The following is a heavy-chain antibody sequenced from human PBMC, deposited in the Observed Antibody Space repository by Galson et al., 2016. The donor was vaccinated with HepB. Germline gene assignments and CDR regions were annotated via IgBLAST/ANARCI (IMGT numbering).Heavy chain of an antibody. CDR3: ARQHFNNTWYVRFASGLAV. D-gene: IGHD1/OR15-1a*01. CDR1: GDSITNFH. V-gene: IGHV4-59*08. Sequence: SETLSLTCSVSGDSITNFHWSWIRQPPGKGLEWIGHIHYSGNTNYNPSLKSRVVISVDTTKNHFTLKLRSVTATDTGVYYCARQHFNNTWYVRFASGLAVWGLGTTVTVSS. J-gene: IGHJ6*02. CDR2: IHYSGNT.